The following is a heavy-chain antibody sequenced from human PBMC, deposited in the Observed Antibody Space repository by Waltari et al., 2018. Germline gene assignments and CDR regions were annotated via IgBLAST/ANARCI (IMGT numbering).Heavy chain of an antibody. V-gene: IGHV3-30*01. Sequence: AQLVESGGGLVKPGGSLRLSCAGSGFSFSDAWLSWVRQAPGKGLEWVAVISYDGSNKYYADSVKGRFTISRDNSKNTLYLQMNSLRAEDTAVYYCARDRGAAMVGYYFDYWGQGTLVTVSS. D-gene: IGHD5-18*01. CDR2: ISYDGSNK. CDR3: ARDRGAAMVGYYFDY. CDR1: GFSFSDAW. J-gene: IGHJ4*02.